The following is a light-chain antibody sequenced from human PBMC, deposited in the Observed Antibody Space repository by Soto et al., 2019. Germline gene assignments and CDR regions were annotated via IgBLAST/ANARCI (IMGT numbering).Light chain of an antibody. J-gene: IGLJ2*01. CDR3: QSFDSSLSGVV. Sequence: QSVLTQPPSVSGAPGQRVTISCTGSSSNIGAGYEVHWFQQLPGTAPTLLIHGNINRPSGVSDRFSGSKSDTSASLAITGLQDEDEADYYCQSFDSSLSGVVFGGGTKLTVL. V-gene: IGLV1-40*01. CDR2: GNI. CDR1: SSNIGAGYE.